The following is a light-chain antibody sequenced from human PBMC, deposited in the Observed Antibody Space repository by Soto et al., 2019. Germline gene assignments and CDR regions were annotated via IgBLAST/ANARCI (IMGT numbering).Light chain of an antibody. Sequence: IRMTQSPSSLSASTGDRVTITCRASQGISSYLAWYQQKPGKAPKLLIYAASTLQSGVPSRFSGSGSGTEFSLIISNLQPEDAATYYCQMCDSAHALTFGGGTKVEIK. V-gene: IGKV1-27*01. J-gene: IGKJ4*01. CDR3: QMCDSAHALT. CDR2: AAS. CDR1: QGISSY.